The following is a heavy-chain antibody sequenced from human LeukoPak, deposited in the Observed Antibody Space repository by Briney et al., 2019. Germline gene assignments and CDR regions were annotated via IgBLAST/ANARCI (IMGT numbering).Heavy chain of an antibody. CDR3: AAGLDDYVWGSYRSYYFDY. D-gene: IGHD3-16*02. Sequence: SQTLSLTCTVSGGSISSGGYYWSWIRQHPRKGLEWVGYIYYSGSTYHNPSLKSRVTIAVDTSKNQFSLKRSSVTAADTAVYYCAAGLDDYVWGSYRSYYFDYWGQGTLVTVSS. CDR2: IYYSGST. J-gene: IGHJ4*02. V-gene: IGHV4-31*03. CDR1: GGSISSGGYY.